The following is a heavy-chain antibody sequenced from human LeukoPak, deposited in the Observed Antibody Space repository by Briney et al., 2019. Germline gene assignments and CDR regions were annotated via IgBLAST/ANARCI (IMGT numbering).Heavy chain of an antibody. Sequence: ASVKVSCKASGYTFTSYDINWVRQATGQGLEWMGWMNPNSGNTGYAQKFQGRVTMTRNTSISTAYMELSSLRSEDTAVYYCARDPWYYYGSGSYSLDYWGQGTLVTVSS. D-gene: IGHD3-10*01. CDR3: ARDPWYYYGSGSYSLDY. CDR2: MNPNSGNT. CDR1: GYTFTSYD. V-gene: IGHV1-8*01. J-gene: IGHJ4*02.